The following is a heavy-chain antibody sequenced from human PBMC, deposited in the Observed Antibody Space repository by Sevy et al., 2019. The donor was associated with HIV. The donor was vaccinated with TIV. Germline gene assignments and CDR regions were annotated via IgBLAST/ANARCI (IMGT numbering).Heavy chain of an antibody. J-gene: IGHJ4*02. CDR1: GFTFDDYA. D-gene: IGHD6-19*01. CDR3: AKSGGAVARLYYFDY. CDR2: ISWNSGSI. Sequence: GGSLRLSCAASGFTFDDYAMHWVRQAPGKGLEWVSGISWNSGSIGYADSVKGRFTISRDNAKNSLYLQMNSLRAEDTALYYCAKSGGAVARLYYFDYWGQGTLVTVSS. V-gene: IGHV3-9*01.